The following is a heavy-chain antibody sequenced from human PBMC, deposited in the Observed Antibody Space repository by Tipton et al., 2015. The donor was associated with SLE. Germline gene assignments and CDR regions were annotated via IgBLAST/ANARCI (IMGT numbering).Heavy chain of an antibody. J-gene: IGHJ6*03. CDR2: INHRGGT. CDR1: GGSFSGYY. V-gene: IGHV4-34*01. CDR3: ARAPGLDRDYYYYYYMDV. Sequence: TLSLTCAVYGGSFSGYYLGWVRQPPGEGLEGVWGINHRGGTNYNPSLKSRVTISVDTSKNQFSLKLSSVTAADTAVYYCARAPGLDRDYYYYYYMDVWGKGTTVTVSS. D-gene: IGHD3/OR15-3a*01.